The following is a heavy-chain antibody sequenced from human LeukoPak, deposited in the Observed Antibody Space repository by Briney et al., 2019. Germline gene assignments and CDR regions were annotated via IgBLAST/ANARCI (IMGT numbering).Heavy chain of an antibody. V-gene: IGHV3-23*01. J-gene: IGHJ4*02. CDR1: GFPLSSHA. CDR2: TSSSDAGT. Sequence: GGTLRLSCAASGFPLSSHAMSWVRQAPGKGLEWVSATSSSDAGTYYADSVRGRFTISRDNSKNTLYLQMNSLRAEDTAVYYCARVGGAEFDYWGQGTLVTVSS. D-gene: IGHD3-10*01. CDR3: ARVGGAEFDY.